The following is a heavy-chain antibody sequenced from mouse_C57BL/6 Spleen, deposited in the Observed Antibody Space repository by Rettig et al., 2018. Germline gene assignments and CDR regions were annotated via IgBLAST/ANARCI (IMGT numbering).Heavy chain of an antibody. CDR3: AKTAQAAWFAY. J-gene: IGHJ3*01. CDR2: IDPEDGET. V-gene: IGHV14-2*01. D-gene: IGHD3-2*02. Sequence: LEWIGRIDPEDGETKYAPKFQGKATITADTSSNTAYLQRSSLTSEDTAVYYCAKTAQAAWFAYWGQGTLVTVSA.